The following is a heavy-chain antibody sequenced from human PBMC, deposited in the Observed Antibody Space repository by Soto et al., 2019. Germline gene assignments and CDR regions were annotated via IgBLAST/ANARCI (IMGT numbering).Heavy chain of an antibody. CDR1: GYTFTSHY. J-gene: IGHJ6*01. CDR3: ARHPQLYCTIGVCATRHYYGVYF. CDR2: INPNGGST. Sequence: ASVKVSCKASGYTFTSHYIHWVRQVPGQGLEWMGIINPNGGSTNYAQKFQGTVTMTRDTSTSTVYMELSSLRSEDTALYYCARHPQLYCTIGVCATRHYYGVYFWGRLTTVAFCS. D-gene: IGHD2-8*01. V-gene: IGHV1-46*01.